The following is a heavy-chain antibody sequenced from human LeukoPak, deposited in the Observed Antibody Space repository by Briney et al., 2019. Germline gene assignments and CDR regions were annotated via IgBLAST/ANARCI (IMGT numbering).Heavy chain of an antibody. CDR2: ISNSGNTK. J-gene: IGHJ4*02. V-gene: IGHV3-48*04. CDR3: AAVIDY. Sequence: GGSLRLSCAASGFTFSSYSMNWVRQAPGKGLEWISYISNSGNTKYYADSVKGRFTISRDNANNSVYLQMSNLRAEDTAVYYCAAVIDYWGQGTLVTVSS. CDR1: GFTFSSYS.